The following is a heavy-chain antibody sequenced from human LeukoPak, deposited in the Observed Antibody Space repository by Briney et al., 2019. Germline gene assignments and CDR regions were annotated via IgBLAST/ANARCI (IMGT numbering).Heavy chain of an antibody. CDR3: ASHSSSWYNAFDI. CDR2: IIPIFGTA. D-gene: IGHD6-13*01. CDR1: GDTFSSYA. J-gene: IGHJ3*02. Sequence: ASVKVSCKASGDTFSSYAISWVRQAPGQGLEWMGRIIPIFGTANYAQKFQGRVTITTDESTSTAYMELSSLRSEDTAVYYCASHSSSWYNAFDIWGQGTMVTDSS. V-gene: IGHV1-69*05.